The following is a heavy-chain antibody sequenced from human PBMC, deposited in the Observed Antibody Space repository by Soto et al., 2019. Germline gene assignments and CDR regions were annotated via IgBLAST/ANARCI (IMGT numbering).Heavy chain of an antibody. V-gene: IGHV4-4*07. D-gene: IGHD3-16*01. CDR3: SEAVSSRRGFDQ. J-gene: IGHJ5*02. Sequence: QVQLQESGPGLVKPSETLSLTCAVSGASIRSYHWCWIRQPAGKGLEWIGRMQHTGNTNYNPSLNTRVTVSVNTSKNQISVKLRSGTSADSAVYFCSEAVSSRRGFDQWGQGILVIVAS. CDR1: GASIRSYH. CDR2: MQHTGNT.